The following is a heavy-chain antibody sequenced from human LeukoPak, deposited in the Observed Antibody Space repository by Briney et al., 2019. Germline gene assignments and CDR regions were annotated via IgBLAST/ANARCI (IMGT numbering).Heavy chain of an antibody. V-gene: IGHV3-30*04. CDR2: ISYDESNT. D-gene: IGHD2-15*01. CDR1: GFTFSSYA. J-gene: IGHJ6*03. CDR3: AKNGDRGAYCSGGSCYPYYYYNMDV. Sequence: GRSLRLSCAASGFTFSSYAMHWVRQAPGKGLEWVALISYDESNTFYADSVKGRFTISRDNSKNTLYLQMNSLRAEDTAIYYCAKNGDRGAYCSGGSCYPYYYYNMDVWGKGTTVTISS.